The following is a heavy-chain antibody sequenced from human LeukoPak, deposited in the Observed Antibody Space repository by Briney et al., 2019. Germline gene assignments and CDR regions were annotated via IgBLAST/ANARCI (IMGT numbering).Heavy chain of an antibody. CDR1: GASISSHY. V-gene: IGHV4-59*11. Sequence: PSETLSLTSAVSGASISSHYCTLLRQPPAKGLALFGYIYYSGSTNYNPSLKSRVTISVDTSKKQFSLKLSSVTAADTAVYYCARDGGGYQNNWFDPWGQGTLVTVSS. CDR3: ARDGGGYQNNWFDP. CDR2: IYYSGST. D-gene: IGHD3-16*01. J-gene: IGHJ5*02.